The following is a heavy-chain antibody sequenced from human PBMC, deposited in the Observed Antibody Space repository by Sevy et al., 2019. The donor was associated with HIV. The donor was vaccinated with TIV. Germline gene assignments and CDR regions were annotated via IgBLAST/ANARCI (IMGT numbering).Heavy chain of an antibody. D-gene: IGHD3-10*01. CDR1: GGSLSGYY. CDR3: ARGRYGSSS. V-gene: IGHV4-34*01. Sequence: SDTLSLTCAVYGGSLSGYYWSWIRQPPGKGLEWIGEINHSGSTNYNPSLKSRVTISVDTSKNQFSLKLSSVTAADTAVYYCARGRYGSSSWGLGTLVTVSS. J-gene: IGHJ4*02. CDR2: INHSGST.